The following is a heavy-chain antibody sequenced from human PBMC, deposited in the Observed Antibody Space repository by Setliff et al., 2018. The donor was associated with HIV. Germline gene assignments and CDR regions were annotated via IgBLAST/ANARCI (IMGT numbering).Heavy chain of an antibody. CDR2: FLAVLRKP. CDR3: ASPRRAGTYQGAFYYFLHV. J-gene: IGHJ6*03. D-gene: IGHD1-26*01. V-gene: IGHV1-69*13. CDR1: GDTFKGYA. Sequence: ASVKVSCKASGDTFKGYAFTWVRQAPGQGLEWMGDFLAVLRKPTHAERFQDRLTITADESTSTAYMELRDLRPEDTAVYFCASPRRAGTYQGAFYYFLHVWGKGTTVTVSS.